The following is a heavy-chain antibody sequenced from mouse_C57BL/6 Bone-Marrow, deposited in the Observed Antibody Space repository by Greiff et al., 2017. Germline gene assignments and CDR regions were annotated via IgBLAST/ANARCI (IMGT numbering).Heavy chain of an antibody. CDR3: ARPTGPWFGY. CDR2: ISNGGGST. D-gene: IGHD4-1*01. V-gene: IGHV5-12*01. J-gene: IGHJ3*01. Sequence: EVQLQESGGGLVQPGGSLKLSCAASGFTFSDYYMYWVRQTPEKRLEWVAYISNGGGSTYYPDTVKGRFTISRDNAKNTLYLQMSRLKSEDTAMYYCARPTGPWFGYWGQGTLVTVSA. CDR1: GFTFSDYY.